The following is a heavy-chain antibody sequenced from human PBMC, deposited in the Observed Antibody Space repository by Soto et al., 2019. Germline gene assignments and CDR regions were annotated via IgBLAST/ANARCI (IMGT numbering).Heavy chain of an antibody. V-gene: IGHV3-7*01. J-gene: IGHJ5*02. CDR1: GFTFSSYW. D-gene: IGHD2-2*01. CDR3: ARDPGPRSASIRGLGWFDP. CDR2: INRDGSER. Sequence: HPGGSLRLSCEAYGFTFSSYWMGWVRQAPGKGLEWVANINRDGSERYYVDSVKGRFTISRDNAKNSVYLQMNSLRAEDSAVYYCARDPGPRSASIRGLGWFDPWGQGTLVTVSS.